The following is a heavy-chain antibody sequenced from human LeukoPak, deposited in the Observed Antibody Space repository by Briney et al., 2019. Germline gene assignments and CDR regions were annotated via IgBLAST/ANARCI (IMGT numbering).Heavy chain of an antibody. CDR2: ISSYNDNT. CDR3: ASRGSSSWFYYYYYYMDV. CDR1: GYTFSNYG. D-gene: IGHD6-13*01. J-gene: IGHJ6*03. V-gene: IGHV1-18*01. Sequence: ASVKVSCKASGYTFSNYGISWVRQAPGQGLEWMGWISSYNDNTNYAQKLQGRVTMTTDTSTSTAYMELRSLRSDDTAVYYCASRGSSSWFYYYYYYMDVWGKGTTVTVSS.